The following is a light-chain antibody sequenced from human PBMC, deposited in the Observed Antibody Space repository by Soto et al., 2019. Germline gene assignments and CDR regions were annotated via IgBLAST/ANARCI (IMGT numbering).Light chain of an antibody. CDR1: QSVSSK. Sequence: EIVLTQSPSTLYLSPGERATLSCRASQSVSSKLAWYQQKPGQAPRLLIHDASHRATGIPARFSGSGSGTDFTLAISSLEPEDFAVYYCQQRSKWPPTFGPGTKVDI. CDR3: QQRSKWPPT. J-gene: IGKJ3*01. V-gene: IGKV3-11*01. CDR2: DAS.